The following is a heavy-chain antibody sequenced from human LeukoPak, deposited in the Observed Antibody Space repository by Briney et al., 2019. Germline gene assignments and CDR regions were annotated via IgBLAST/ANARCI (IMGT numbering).Heavy chain of an antibody. CDR1: GYTFAGYY. D-gene: IGHD1-26*01. CDR3: ARDSTPTYYSGTYYFEY. V-gene: IGHV1-46*01. CDR2: INPSGGST. J-gene: IGHJ4*02. Sequence: ASVKVSCKASGYTFAGYYMHWVPQAPGQGLEGMGIINPSGGSTTYAQKFQGRVTMTRDTSTSTVYMELSRLRSQDTAVYYCARDSTPTYYSGTYYFEYWGQGTLVTVSS.